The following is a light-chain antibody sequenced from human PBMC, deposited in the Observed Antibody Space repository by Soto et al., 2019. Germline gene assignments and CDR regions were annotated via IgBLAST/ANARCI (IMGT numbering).Light chain of an antibody. CDR1: QNVLHSSNNKNY. Sequence: DIVMTQSPDSLAVSLGERATINCKSSQNVLHSSNNKNYLAWYQQKPGQPPKLLIYWASTRESGVPDRFSGSGSGTDFTLTISSLQAEDVAIYYCQQYYSSPPMYTFGQGTKLEIK. V-gene: IGKV4-1*01. J-gene: IGKJ2*01. CDR2: WAS. CDR3: QQYYSSPPMYT.